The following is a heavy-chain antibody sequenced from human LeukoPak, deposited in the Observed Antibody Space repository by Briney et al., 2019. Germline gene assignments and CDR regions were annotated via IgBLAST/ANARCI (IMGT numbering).Heavy chain of an antibody. CDR2: FDREDGGT. J-gene: IGHJ3*02. Sequence: GASVKVSCKLSGYSGIELDMHWVRQAPGKGLEWMGGFDREDGGTIYARKFQGRVTMTEDTSTDTAYMELSSLTSEDTAVYYCATHTISGVVAYAFQMWGRGTLVTVSS. V-gene: IGHV1-24*01. D-gene: IGHD3-3*01. CDR1: GYSGIELD. CDR3: ATHTISGVVAYAFQM.